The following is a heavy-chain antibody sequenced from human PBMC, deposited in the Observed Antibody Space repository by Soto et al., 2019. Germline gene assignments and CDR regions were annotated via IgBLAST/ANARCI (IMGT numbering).Heavy chain of an antibody. CDR3: ASHSGSSPEGRYYYGMDV. Sequence: QVQLVQSGAEVKKPGSSVKVSCKASGGTFSSYAISWVRQAPGQGLEWMGGIIPIFGTADYAQKFQGRVTITADASKRTAYMELSSLRSEDTAVYYCASHSGSSPEGRYYYGMDVWGQGTTVTVSS. J-gene: IGHJ6*02. D-gene: IGHD1-26*01. V-gene: IGHV1-69*12. CDR1: GGTFSSYA. CDR2: IIPIFGTA.